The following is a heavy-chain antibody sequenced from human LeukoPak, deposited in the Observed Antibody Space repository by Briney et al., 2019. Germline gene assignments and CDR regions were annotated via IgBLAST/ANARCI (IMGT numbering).Heavy chain of an antibody. Sequence: AGGSLRLSCAASGFTFSSYAMSWVRQAPGKGLEWVSAISGSGGSTYYADSVKGRFTISRDNSKNTLYLQMNSLRAEDTAVYYCARVKKLLRYYYYYYMDVWGKGTTVTVSS. D-gene: IGHD1-26*01. CDR2: ISGSGGST. V-gene: IGHV3-23*01. CDR1: GFTFSSYA. J-gene: IGHJ6*03. CDR3: ARVKKLLRYYYYYYMDV.